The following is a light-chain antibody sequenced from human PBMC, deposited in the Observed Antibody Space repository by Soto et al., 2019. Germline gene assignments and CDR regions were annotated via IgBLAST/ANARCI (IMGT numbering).Light chain of an antibody. CDR2: EVS. V-gene: IGLV2-14*01. CDR3: SSYTSSSTYV. Sequence: LPQPSSVSGSPGQSITISCTGTSSDVGGYNYVSWYQQHPGKAPKLMIYEVSNRPSGVSNRFSGSKSDNTASLTISGLQAEDEADYYCSSYTSSSTYVFGTGTKVTVL. J-gene: IGLJ1*01. CDR1: SSDVGGYNY.